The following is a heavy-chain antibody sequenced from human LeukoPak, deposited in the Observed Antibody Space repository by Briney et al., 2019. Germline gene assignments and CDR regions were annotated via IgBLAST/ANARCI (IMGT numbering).Heavy chain of an antibody. V-gene: IGHV4-38-2*02. J-gene: IGHJ4*02. CDR1: GYSISSGYY. CDR3: ARRPPSYYDNRLAFDY. D-gene: IGHD3-22*01. CDR2: IYHSGST. Sequence: SETLSLTCTVSGYSISSGYYWGWIRQPPGKGLEWIGSIYHSGSTYYNPSLKSRVTISVDTSKNQFSLKLSSVTAADTAVYYCARRPPSYYDNRLAFDYWGQGTLVTVSS.